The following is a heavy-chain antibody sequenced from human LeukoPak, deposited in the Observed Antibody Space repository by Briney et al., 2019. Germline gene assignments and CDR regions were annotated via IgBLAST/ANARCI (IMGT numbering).Heavy chain of an antibody. V-gene: IGHV6-1*01. CDR3: ARETSGSYTWFDP. Sequence: SQTLSLTCAISGDSVSTNSAAWNWITQSPSRGLEWLGRTYYRSKWYNDYAVSVKSRITINPDTSKNQFTLQLNSVTPEDTAVYYCARETSGSYTWFDPWGQGTLVTVSS. CDR1: GDSVSTNSAA. J-gene: IGHJ5*02. D-gene: IGHD6-19*01. CDR2: TYYRSKWYN.